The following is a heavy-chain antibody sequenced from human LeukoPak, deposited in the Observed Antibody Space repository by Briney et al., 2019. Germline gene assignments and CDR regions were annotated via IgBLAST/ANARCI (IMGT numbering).Heavy chain of an antibody. D-gene: IGHD5-24*01. Sequence: SETLSLTCTVSGGSISSYYLSWIRQPPGNGLEWIGYIYYSGTTNYNPSLKSRVTISVDTSKNQFSLKLSSVTAADAAVYYCARGEGLGDFDYWGQGALVTVSS. CDR2: IYYSGTT. J-gene: IGHJ4*02. V-gene: IGHV4-59*01. CDR3: ARGEGLGDFDY. CDR1: GGSISSYY.